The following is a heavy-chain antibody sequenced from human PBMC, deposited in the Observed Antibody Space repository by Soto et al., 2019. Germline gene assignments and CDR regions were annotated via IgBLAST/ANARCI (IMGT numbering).Heavy chain of an antibody. V-gene: IGHV4-39*01. CDR1: GGSISSSSYY. Sequence: SETLSLTCTVSGGSISSSSYYWGWIRQPPGKGLEWIGSIYYSGSTYYNPSLKSRVTISVDTSKNQFSLKLSSVTAADTAVYYCARHPSYNYYYYYMDVWGKGTTVTVSS. CDR2: IYYSGST. CDR3: ARHPSYNYYYYYMDV. D-gene: IGHD1-1*01. J-gene: IGHJ6*03.